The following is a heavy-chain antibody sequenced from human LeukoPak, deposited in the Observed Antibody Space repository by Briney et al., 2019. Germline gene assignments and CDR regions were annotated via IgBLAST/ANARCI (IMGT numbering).Heavy chain of an antibody. CDR3: ALSGFDV. V-gene: IGHV1-18*01. Sequence: ASVKVSCKASGYTFTSYGISWVRQAPGQGLEWMGWISAYNGNTNYAQKFQGRVTITADESTSTAYMELSSLRSEDTAVYYCALSGFDVWGQGTTVTVSS. CDR1: GYTFTSYG. D-gene: IGHD3-9*01. J-gene: IGHJ6*02. CDR2: ISAYNGNT.